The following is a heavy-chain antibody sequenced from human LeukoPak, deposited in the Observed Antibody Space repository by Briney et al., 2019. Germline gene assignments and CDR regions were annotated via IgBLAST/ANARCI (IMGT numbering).Heavy chain of an antibody. CDR1: GFTFSSYS. J-gene: IGHJ6*02. D-gene: IGHD1-26*01. Sequence: GGSLRLSCAASGFTFSSYSMNWVRQAPGKGLEWVSSISSSSSYIYYADSVKGRFTISRDNAKNSLYLQMNSLRAEDTAVYYCASTQIVGATEYYYYYGMDVWGQGTTVTVPS. CDR3: ASTQIVGATEYYYYYGMDV. V-gene: IGHV3-21*01. CDR2: ISSSSSYI.